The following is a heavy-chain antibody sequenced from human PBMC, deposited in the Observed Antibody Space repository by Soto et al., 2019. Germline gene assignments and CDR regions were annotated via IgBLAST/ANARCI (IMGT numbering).Heavy chain of an antibody. CDR2: IYHSGST. Sequence: QLQLQESGSGLVKPSQTLSLTCAVSGGSISSGGYSWSWIRQPPGKGLEWIGYIYHSGSTYYNPSLQSRVTISVDRSKNQFSLQLSSVTAADTAVYYCASDNYYYGMDVWGQGTTVTVSS. V-gene: IGHV4-30-2*01. CDR3: ASDNYYYGMDV. J-gene: IGHJ6*02. CDR1: GGSISSGGYS.